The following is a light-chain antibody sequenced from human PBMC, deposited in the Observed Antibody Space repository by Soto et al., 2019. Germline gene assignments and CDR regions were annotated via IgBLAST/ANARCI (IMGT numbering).Light chain of an antibody. CDR1: QSVSSSY. J-gene: IGKJ5*01. Sequence: EIVLTQSPGTLSLSPAERATLSCRASQSVSSSYLAWYQQKPGKAPRLLIYGASSRATGIPDRLSGSGSGTDSTLTIRRLEPEDSAVYYCQQYGSSITFGQGTRLEIK. V-gene: IGKV3-20*01. CDR2: GAS. CDR3: QQYGSSIT.